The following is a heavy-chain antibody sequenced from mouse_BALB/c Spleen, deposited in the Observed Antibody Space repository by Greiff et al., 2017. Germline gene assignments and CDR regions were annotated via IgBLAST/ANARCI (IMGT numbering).Heavy chain of an antibody. V-gene: IGHV5-9-4*01. J-gene: IGHJ1*01. D-gene: IGHD1-1*01. CDR3: GDHGSGYDRYLEV. CDR2: ISSGGSYT. Sequence: EVHLVESGGGLVKPGGSLKLSCAASGFTFSSYAMSWVRQSPEKRLEWVAEISSGGSYTYYPDTVTGRFTISRDNTKNTLYLEMSSLRSEDTAMYYCGDHGSGYDRYLEVWGAGTTVTGSA. CDR1: GFTFSSYA.